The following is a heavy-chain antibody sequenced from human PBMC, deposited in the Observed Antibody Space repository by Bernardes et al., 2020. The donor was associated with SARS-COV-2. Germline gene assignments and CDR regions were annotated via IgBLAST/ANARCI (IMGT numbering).Heavy chain of an antibody. CDR2: IYGGGST. V-gene: IGHV3-66*01. D-gene: IGHD2-2*01. J-gene: IGHJ4*02. Sequence: GGSLRLSCSASGFTVGINYMTWVRQAPGKGLEWVSVIYGGGSTQYADSVQGRFTLSRDNSKNTVYLQMNSLRAEDTAVYYCAKGQGSTSILDYWGQGTVVTVSS. CDR1: GFTVGINY. CDR3: AKGQGSTSILDY.